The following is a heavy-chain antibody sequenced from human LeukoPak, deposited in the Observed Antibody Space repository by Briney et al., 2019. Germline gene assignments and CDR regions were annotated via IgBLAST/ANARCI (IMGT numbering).Heavy chain of an antibody. J-gene: IGHJ4*02. CDR1: GFTFSSYW. CDR2: IKEDGSEK. Sequence: GGFLRLSCAASGFTFSSYWMSWVRQAPGKGLEWVANIKEDGSEKYYVDSVKGRFTISRDNAKNSVYLQMNSLRAEDTAVYYCAREGDYYCSGGSCYDYWGQGTLVTVSS. D-gene: IGHD2-15*01. CDR3: AREGDYYCSGGSCYDY. V-gene: IGHV3-7*01.